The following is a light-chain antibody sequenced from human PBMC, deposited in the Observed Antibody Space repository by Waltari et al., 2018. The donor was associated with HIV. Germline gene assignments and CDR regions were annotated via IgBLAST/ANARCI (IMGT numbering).Light chain of an antibody. V-gene: IGLV1-51*01. CDR1: TSNIGNNY. Sequence: QSVLTQPPSVSAAPGQKVTIPCSGSTSNIGNNYVSWDPRLPGTAPKLLIYDNSERPSGIPDRFSGSKSGTSATLGITGLQTGDEADYYCGTWDSSLSAVVFGTGTKVTVL. CDR2: DNS. CDR3: GTWDSSLSAVV. J-gene: IGLJ1*01.